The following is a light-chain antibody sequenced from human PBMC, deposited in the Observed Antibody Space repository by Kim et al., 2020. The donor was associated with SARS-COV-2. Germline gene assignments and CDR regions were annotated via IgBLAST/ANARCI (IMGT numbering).Light chain of an antibody. J-gene: IGKJ1*01. CDR3: QQYNSYPWT. CDR1: QSISGW. V-gene: IGKV1-5*03. Sequence: ASVGDRFTIPCRASQSISGWLASYQQKPGKAPKLLIYKASISESGVPSRFSGSGSGTEFTLTVSSLQPDDFATYHCQQYNSYPWTFGQGTKVDIK. CDR2: KAS.